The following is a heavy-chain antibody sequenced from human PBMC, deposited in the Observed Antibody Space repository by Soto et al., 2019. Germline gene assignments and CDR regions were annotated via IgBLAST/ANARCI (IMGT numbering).Heavy chain of an antibody. CDR1: GYTFTSYD. CDR2: MNPNSVNT. J-gene: IGHJ5*02. V-gene: IGHV1-8*01. CDR3: AADSSSWYVNWFDP. D-gene: IGHD6-13*01. Sequence: ASVKVSCKASGYTFTSYDINWVRQATGQGLEWMGWMNPNSVNTGYAQKFQGRVTLTRNTSISTAYMELSSLRSEDTAVYYCAADSSSWYVNWFDPWGQGTLVTVSS.